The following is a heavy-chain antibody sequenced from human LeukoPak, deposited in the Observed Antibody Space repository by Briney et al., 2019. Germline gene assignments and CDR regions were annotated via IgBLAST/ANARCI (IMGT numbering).Heavy chain of an antibody. CDR1: GGSVSSGSYY. D-gene: IGHD2-15*01. V-gene: IGHV4-61*01. J-gene: IGHJ5*02. Sequence: SETLSLTCTVSGGSVSSGSYYWSWIRQPPGKGLEWIGYIYYTGSTNYNPSLKTRVTISVDTSKNQFSLKLTSVTAADTAVYYCARGVVAARFWFDPWGQGTLVTVSS. CDR3: ARGVVAARFWFDP. CDR2: IYYTGST.